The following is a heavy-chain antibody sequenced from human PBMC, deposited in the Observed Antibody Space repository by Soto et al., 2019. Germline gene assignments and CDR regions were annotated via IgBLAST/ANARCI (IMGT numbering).Heavy chain of an antibody. D-gene: IGHD2-2*01. CDR1: GYSFTSYW. CDR3: ARQDIVVVPAAQTYCYYGMDV. J-gene: IGHJ6*02. V-gene: IGHV5-10-1*01. CDR2: IDPSDSYT. Sequence: GESLKISCKGSGYSFTSYWISWVRQMPGKGLEWMGRIDPSDSYTNYSPSFQGHVTISADKSISTAYLQWSSLKASDTAMYYCARQDIVVVPAAQTYCYYGMDVWGQGTTVTVSS.